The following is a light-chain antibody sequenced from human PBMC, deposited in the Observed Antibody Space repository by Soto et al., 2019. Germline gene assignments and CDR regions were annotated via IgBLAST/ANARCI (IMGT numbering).Light chain of an antibody. CDR3: CSYAGKSSYV. CDR2: EGS. J-gene: IGLJ1*01. Sequence: QSVLTQPASVSGSPGQSITISCTGISSDIGSHNLVSWYQQHPGKAPELMIYEGSKRPSGVSDRFSASKSGNTASLTISGLQAEDEADYYCCSYAGKSSYVFGTGTKLTVL. V-gene: IGLV2-23*01. CDR1: SSDIGSHNL.